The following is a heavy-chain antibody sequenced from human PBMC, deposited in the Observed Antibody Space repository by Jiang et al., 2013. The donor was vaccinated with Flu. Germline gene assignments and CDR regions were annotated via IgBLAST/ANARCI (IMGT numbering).Heavy chain of an antibody. D-gene: IGHD3-3*01. J-gene: IGHJ6*02. CDR3: ARDSSYYDFWSGYYFSSGYYYYGMDV. V-gene: IGHV7-4-1*01. Sequence: QSGSELKKPGASVKVSCKASGYTFTSYAMNWVRQAPGQGLEWMGWINTNTGNPTYAQGFTGRFVFSLDTSVSTAYLQICSLKAEDTAVYYCARDSSYYDFWSGYYFSSGYYYYGMDVWGPRDHGHRLL. CDR2: INTNTGNP. CDR1: GYTFTSYA.